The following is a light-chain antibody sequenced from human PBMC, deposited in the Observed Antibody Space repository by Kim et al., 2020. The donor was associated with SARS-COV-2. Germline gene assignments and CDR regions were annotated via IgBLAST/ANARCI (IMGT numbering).Light chain of an antibody. Sequence: GQSGTIACTGNSSDVCEYNYVSWFQQHPGKAPKLIIYEVSQRPSGVPDRFSGSKSGNTAFLTVSGLRAEDEAGYYCSSYAGSNNVVFGGGTQLTVL. CDR1: SSDVCEYNY. J-gene: IGLJ2*01. CDR3: SSYAGSNNVV. V-gene: IGLV2-8*01. CDR2: EVS.